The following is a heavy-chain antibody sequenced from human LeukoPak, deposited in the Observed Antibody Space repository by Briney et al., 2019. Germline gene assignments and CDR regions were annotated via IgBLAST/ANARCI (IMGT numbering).Heavy chain of an antibody. J-gene: IGHJ4*02. CDR2: ISSSSSYI. D-gene: IGHD4-11*01. Sequence: PGGSLRLSCAASGFTFSSYSMNWVRQAPRKGLESVSSISSSSSYIYYADSVKGRFTISRDNAKNSLYLQMNSLRAEDTAVYYCAREDHSKYEYWGQGTLVTVSS. CDR3: AREDHSKYEY. V-gene: IGHV3-21*01. CDR1: GFTFSSYS.